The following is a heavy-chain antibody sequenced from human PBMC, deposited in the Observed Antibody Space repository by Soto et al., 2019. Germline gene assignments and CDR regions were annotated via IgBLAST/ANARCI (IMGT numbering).Heavy chain of an antibody. CDR3: AKDVVPAATSSWFDP. CDR2: ISWNSGSI. V-gene: IGHV3-9*01. CDR1: GFTFDDYA. D-gene: IGHD2-2*01. J-gene: IGHJ5*02. Sequence: EVQLVESGGGLVQPGRSLRLSCAASGFTFDDYAIHWVRQAPGKGLEWVSGISWNSGSIGYADSVKGRFTISRDNAKNSLYLQMNSLRAVDTALYYCAKDVVPAATSSWFDPWGQGTLVTVSS.